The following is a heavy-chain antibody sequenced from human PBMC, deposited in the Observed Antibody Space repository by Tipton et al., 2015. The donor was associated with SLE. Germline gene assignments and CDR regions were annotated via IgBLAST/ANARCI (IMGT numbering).Heavy chain of an antibody. Sequence: TLSLTCSVSGGSMTGSYWTWIRQPPGKGLEWIGEINHSGSTNYNPSLKSRLTISVDTSKNQFSLKLSSVTAADTAVYYCARGVLRPFDYWGQGTLVTVSS. CDR3: ARGVLRPFDY. CDR2: INHSGST. CDR1: GGSMTGSY. J-gene: IGHJ4*02. D-gene: IGHD1-1*01. V-gene: IGHV4-34*01.